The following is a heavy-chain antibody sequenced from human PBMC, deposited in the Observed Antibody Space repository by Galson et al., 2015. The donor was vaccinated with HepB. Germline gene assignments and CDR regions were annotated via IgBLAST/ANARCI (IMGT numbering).Heavy chain of an antibody. CDR3: AAVKGGYCSSTSCSYFDY. Sequence: SVKVSCKASGGTFSSYAISWVRQAPGQGLEWMGGIIPIFGTANYAQKFQGRVTITADESTSTAYMELSSLRSEDTAVYYCAAVKGGYCSSTSCSYFDYWGQGTLVTVSS. CDR1: GGTFSSYA. CDR2: IIPIFGTA. D-gene: IGHD2-2*01. V-gene: IGHV1-69*13. J-gene: IGHJ4*02.